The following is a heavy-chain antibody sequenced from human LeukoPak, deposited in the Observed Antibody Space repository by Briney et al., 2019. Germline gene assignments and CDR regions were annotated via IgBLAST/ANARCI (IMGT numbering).Heavy chain of an antibody. V-gene: IGHV3-23*01. CDR1: GITFSSYA. Sequence: NPGGSLRLSCAASGITFSSYAMSWVRQAPGKGLEWVSAISGSGGSTYYADSVRGRFTISRDNSKNTLYLQMNSLRAEDTAVYYCAKSSDDYVWAFDYWGQGTLVTVSS. CDR2: ISGSGGST. CDR3: AKSSDDYVWAFDY. D-gene: IGHD3-16*01. J-gene: IGHJ4*02.